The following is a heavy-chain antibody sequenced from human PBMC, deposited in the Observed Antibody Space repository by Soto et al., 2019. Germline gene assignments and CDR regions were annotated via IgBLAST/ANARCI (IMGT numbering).Heavy chain of an antibody. J-gene: IGHJ4*02. CDR1: GFSLTTSGVG. CDR3: SHRVLRAVFGLVTTTAIYFDF. CDR2: IYWDDDK. Sequence: QITLNESGPTVVKPTETLTLTCTFSGFSLTTSGVGVGWVRQSPGTAPEWLAFIYWDDDKRYSTSLKSRLTITKDTSKSHVVLTMANVDPADTATYYCSHRVLRAVFGLVTTTAIYFDFWGQGTQVVVSS. V-gene: IGHV2-5*02. D-gene: IGHD3-3*01.